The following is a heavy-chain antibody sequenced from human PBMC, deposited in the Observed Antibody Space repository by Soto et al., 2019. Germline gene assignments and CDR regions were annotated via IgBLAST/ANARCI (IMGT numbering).Heavy chain of an antibody. Sequence: GGSLRLSCAASGFTFSSYSMNWVRQAPGKGLEWVSSISSSSSYIYYADSLKGRFTISRDNAKNSLYLQMNSLRAEDTAVDYCARDNEEYSSSSYKPYYYYMDVWGKGTTVTVSS. V-gene: IGHV3-21*01. CDR3: ARDNEEYSSSSYKPYYYYMDV. D-gene: IGHD6-6*01. J-gene: IGHJ6*03. CDR2: ISSSSSYI. CDR1: GFTFSSYS.